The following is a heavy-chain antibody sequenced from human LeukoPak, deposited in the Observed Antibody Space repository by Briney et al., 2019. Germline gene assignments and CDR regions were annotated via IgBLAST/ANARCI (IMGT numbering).Heavy chain of an antibody. CDR3: ARGRFSFGAPNYYYYMDV. V-gene: IGHV4-39*07. J-gene: IGHJ6*03. CDR2: IKHSGST. CDR1: GGSISSSSYY. Sequence: SETLSLTRTVSGGSISSSSYYWGWIRHPPGKGLEWIGEIKHSGSTNYNPSLKSRVTISVDTSKNQFSLKLSSVTAADTAVYYSARGRFSFGAPNYYYYMDVWGKGTTVTVSS. D-gene: IGHD3-10*01.